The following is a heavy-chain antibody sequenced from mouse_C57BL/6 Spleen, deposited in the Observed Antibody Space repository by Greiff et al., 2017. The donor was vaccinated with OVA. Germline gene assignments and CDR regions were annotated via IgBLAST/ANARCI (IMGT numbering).Heavy chain of an antibody. CDR2: IDPNSGGT. CDR3: ARESMVTTDSHWYFDV. Sequence: QVQLQQPGAELVKPGASVKLSCKASGYTFTSYWMHWVKQRPGRGLEWIGRIDPNSGGTKYNEKFKSKATLTVDKSSSTAYMQLSSLTSEDSAVYDCARESMVTTDSHWYFDVWGTGTTVTVAS. D-gene: IGHD2-2*01. V-gene: IGHV1-72*01. J-gene: IGHJ1*03. CDR1: GYTFTSYW.